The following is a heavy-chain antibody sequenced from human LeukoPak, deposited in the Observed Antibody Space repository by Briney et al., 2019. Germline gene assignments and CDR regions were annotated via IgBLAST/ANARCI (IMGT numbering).Heavy chain of an antibody. J-gene: IGHJ4*02. CDR2: ISSSSSTI. V-gene: IGHV3-48*02. CDR3: AGETNY. D-gene: IGHD4-11*01. CDR1: GFTVSSNY. Sequence: GGSLRLSCAASGFTVSSNYMSWVRQAPGKGLEWVSYISSSSSTIYYADSVKGRFTISRDNAKNSLYLQMNSLRDEDTAVYYCAGETNYWGQGTLVTVSS.